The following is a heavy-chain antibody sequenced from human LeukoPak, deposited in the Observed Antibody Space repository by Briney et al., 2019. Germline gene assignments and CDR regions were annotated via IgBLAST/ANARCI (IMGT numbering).Heavy chain of an antibody. CDR1: GFTFDDYA. Sequence: GGSLRLSCAASGFTFDDYAMHWVRQAPGKGLEWVSGIGWNSGGIVYAGSVKGRFTISRDNAKNSLYLQMNSLGAEDTALYYCVKVTAAGFVDHWGQGTLVTVSS. CDR3: VKVTAAGFVDH. CDR2: IGWNSGGI. J-gene: IGHJ4*02. D-gene: IGHD6-13*01. V-gene: IGHV3-9*01.